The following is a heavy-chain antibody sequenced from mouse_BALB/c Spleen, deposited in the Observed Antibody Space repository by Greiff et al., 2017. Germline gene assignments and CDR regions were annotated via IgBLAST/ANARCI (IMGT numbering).Heavy chain of an antibody. D-gene: IGHD4-1*01. CDR3: TREGTGTVFDY. V-gene: IGHV6-6*02. CDR1: GFTFSNYW. J-gene: IGHJ2*01. Sequence: EVQRVESGGGLVQPGGSMKLSCVASGFTFSNYWMNWVRQSPEKGLEWVAEIRLKSNNYATHYAESVKGRFTISRDDSKSSVYLQMNNLRAEDTGIYYCTREGTGTVFDYWGQGTTLTVSS. CDR2: IRLKSNNYAT.